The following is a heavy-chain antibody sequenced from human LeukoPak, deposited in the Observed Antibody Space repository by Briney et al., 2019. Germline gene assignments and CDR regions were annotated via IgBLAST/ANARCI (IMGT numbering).Heavy chain of an antibody. CDR3: ARDSPEVGATNPFDY. Sequence: SETLSLTCTVSGGSISSYYWSWIRQPAGKGLEWIGRIYTSGSTNYNPSLKSRVTMSVDTSKNQFSLKLSSVTAADTAVYYCARDSPEVGATNPFDYWGQGTLVTASS. CDR2: IYTSGST. V-gene: IGHV4-4*07. CDR1: GGSISSYY. D-gene: IGHD1-26*01. J-gene: IGHJ4*02.